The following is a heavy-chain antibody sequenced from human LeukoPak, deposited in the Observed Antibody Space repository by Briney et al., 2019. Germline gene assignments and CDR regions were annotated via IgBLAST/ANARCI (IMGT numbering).Heavy chain of an antibody. CDR3: ARGNSYGVDY. CDR2: INHSGST. Sequence: PSETLSLTCAVYGGSFSSYYWSWIRQPPGKGLEWIGEINHSGSTNYNPSLKSRVTISVDTSKNQFSLKLSSVTAADTAVYYCARGNSYGVDYWGQGTLVTVSS. J-gene: IGHJ4*02. CDR1: GGSFSSYY. V-gene: IGHV4-34*01. D-gene: IGHD5-18*01.